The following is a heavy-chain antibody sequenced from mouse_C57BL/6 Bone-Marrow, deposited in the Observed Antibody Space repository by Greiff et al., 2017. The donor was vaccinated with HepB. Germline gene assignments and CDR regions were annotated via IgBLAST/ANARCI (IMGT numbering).Heavy chain of an antibody. CDR3: ARDTGYYPFNY. CDR2: ISDGGSYT. Sequence: EVQVVESGGGLVKPGGSLKFSCAASGFTFSSYAMSWVRQTPEKRLEWFAPISDGGSYTYYPDNVKGRCTISRDNAKNNLYLQMSQLKSEDTAVYYCARDTGYYPFNYWGQGTTLTVSS. V-gene: IGHV5-4*01. CDR1: GFTFSSYA. D-gene: IGHD2-3*01. J-gene: IGHJ2*01.